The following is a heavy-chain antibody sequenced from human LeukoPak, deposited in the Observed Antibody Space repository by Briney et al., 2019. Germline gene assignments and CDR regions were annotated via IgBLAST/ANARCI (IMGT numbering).Heavy chain of an antibody. CDR1: GGSISSYY. CDR2: IYYSGST. J-gene: IGHJ4*02. V-gene: IGHV4-59*12. D-gene: IGHD2/OR15-2a*01. Sequence: SETLSLTCTVSGGSISSYYWSWIRQPPGKGLEWIGYIYYSGSTNYNPSLKSRVTISVDTSKNQFSLQLSSVTAADTAVYYCARVYCNTISCYVEYWGQGTLVTVSS. CDR3: ARVYCNTISCYVEY.